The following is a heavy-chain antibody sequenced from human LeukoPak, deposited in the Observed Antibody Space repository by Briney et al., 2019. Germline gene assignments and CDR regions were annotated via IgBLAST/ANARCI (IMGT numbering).Heavy chain of an antibody. Sequence: PGGSLRLSCSASGFTFSTYWMSWVRQAPGKGLEWVANMKRDGSEIYYVDSVKGRFTISRDNAKNSLYLQMNSLRAEDTAVYYCAREPTGDTFDYWGQGTLVTVSS. CDR1: GFTFSTYW. D-gene: IGHD2-21*01. CDR2: MKRDGSEI. J-gene: IGHJ4*02. V-gene: IGHV3-7*03. CDR3: AREPTGDTFDY.